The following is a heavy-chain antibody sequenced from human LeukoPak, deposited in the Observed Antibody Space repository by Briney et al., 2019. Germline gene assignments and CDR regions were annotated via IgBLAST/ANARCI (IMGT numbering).Heavy chain of an antibody. CDR2: IYYSGST. V-gene: IGHV4-59*08. D-gene: IGHD6-13*01. J-gene: IGHJ6*02. CDR3: ARQDLAAAGTGYYYGMDV. Sequence: SETLSLTCTVSGGSISSYYWSWIRQPPGKGLEWIGYIYYSGSTNYNPSLKSRVTLSVDTSKNQFSLKLSSVTAADTAVYYCARQDLAAAGTGYYYGMDVWGQGTTVTVSS. CDR1: GGSISSYY.